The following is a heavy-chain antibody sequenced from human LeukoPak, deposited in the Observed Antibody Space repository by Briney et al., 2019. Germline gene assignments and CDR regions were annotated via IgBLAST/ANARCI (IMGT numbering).Heavy chain of an antibody. V-gene: IGHV4-59*01. J-gene: IGHJ4*02. CDR3: ARGRWLQSLLFDY. CDR1: GGSISSYY. Sequence: SETLSLTCTVSGGSISSYYWSWIRQPPGKGLEWIGYIYYSGSTNYNPSLKSRVTISVDTSKNQFSLKLSSVTAADTAVYYCARGRWLQSLLFDYWGQGTLVTVSS. CDR2: IYYSGST. D-gene: IGHD5-24*01.